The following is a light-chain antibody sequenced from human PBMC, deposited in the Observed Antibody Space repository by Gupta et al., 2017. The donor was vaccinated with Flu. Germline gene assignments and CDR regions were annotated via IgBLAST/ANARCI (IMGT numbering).Light chain of an antibody. Sequence: IVLTQSQATLSFSHVERANLSFRVIERFSSSYLAWYQQKHGQAPRLLIYGTSSRATGIPDRFSGSGSGTDFTLTISRLEPEDFAVYYCHQYGSSPTVTFDGGTKVEI. J-gene: IGKJ4*01. CDR3: HQYGSSPTVT. CDR2: GTS. V-gene: IGKV3-20*01. CDR1: ERFSSSY.